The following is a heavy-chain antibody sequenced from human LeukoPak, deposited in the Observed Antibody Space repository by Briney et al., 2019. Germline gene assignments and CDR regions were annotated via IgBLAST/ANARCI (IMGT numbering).Heavy chain of an antibody. CDR2: MNPNSGNT. CDR1: GYTFTSYD. D-gene: IGHD1-7*01. CDR3: ASMVPKLRYYYYYGMDV. V-gene: IGHV1-8*01. J-gene: IGHJ6*02. Sequence: SVKVSCKASGYTFTSYDINWVRQATGQGLEWMGWMNPNSGNTGYAQKFQGRVTMTRNTSISTAYMELSSLRSEDTAVYYCASMVPKLRYYYYYGMDVWGQGTTVTVSS.